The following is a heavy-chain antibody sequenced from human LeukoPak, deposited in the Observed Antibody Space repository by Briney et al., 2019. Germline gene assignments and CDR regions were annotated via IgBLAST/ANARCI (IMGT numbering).Heavy chain of an antibody. CDR1: GGSISSSNW. CDR2: IYHSGST. V-gene: IGHV4-4*02. Sequence: SGTLSLTCAVSGGSISSSNWWSWVRQPPGKGLEWIGEIYHSGSTNYNPSLKSRVTISVDTSKKQFSLKLSSVTAADTAVYYCARSKDILTGYCFDYWGQGTLVTVSS. J-gene: IGHJ4*02. CDR3: ARSKDILTGYCFDY. D-gene: IGHD3-9*01.